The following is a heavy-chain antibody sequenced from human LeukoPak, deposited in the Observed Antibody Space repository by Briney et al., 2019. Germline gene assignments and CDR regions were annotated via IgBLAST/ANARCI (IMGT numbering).Heavy chain of an antibody. J-gene: IGHJ4*02. CDR1: GYTFTSYD. CDR2: MNPNSGNT. Sequence: GASVKVSCKASGYTFTSYDINWVRQATGQGLELMGWMNPNSGNTGYAQKFQGRVTMTRNTSISTAYMGLSSLRSEDTAVYYCARVRADYGDYVVDYWGQGTLVTVSS. CDR3: ARVRADYGDYVVDY. V-gene: IGHV1-8*01. D-gene: IGHD4-17*01.